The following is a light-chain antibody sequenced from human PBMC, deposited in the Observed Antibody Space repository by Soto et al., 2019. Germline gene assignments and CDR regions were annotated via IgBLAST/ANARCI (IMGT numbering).Light chain of an antibody. V-gene: IGKV1-39*01. Sequence: DIQMTQSPSSLSAPVGDRVTITCRASQSISSYLNWYQQKPGKAPKLLIYAASSLQSGVPSRFSGSGSGTDFTLTISSLQPEDFATYYCQQSYSTWWTFGQGTKVEIK. CDR3: QQSYSTWWT. CDR1: QSISSY. J-gene: IGKJ1*01. CDR2: AAS.